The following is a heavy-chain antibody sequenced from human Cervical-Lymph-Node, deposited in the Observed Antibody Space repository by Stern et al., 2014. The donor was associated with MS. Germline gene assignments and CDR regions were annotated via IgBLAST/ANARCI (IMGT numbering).Heavy chain of an antibody. V-gene: IGHV1-18*01. Sequence: QVQLLQPGAEVKKPGASVKVSCKTSGYTFTTYGLNWVRQAPGQGLEWMGWITAYNGHPTYAQKFQGRVTMTTDTSTSTAYMELRSLRSDDSAVYYCAREGPGTAGTTDYYYGMDVWGQGTTVTVSS. D-gene: IGHD1-1*01. CDR3: AREGPGTAGTTDYYYGMDV. CDR2: ITAYNGHP. J-gene: IGHJ6*02. CDR1: GYTFTTYG.